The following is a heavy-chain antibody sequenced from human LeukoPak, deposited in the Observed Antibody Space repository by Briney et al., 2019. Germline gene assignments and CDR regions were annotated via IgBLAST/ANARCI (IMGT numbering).Heavy chain of an antibody. CDR1: GGSVSSTTYY. V-gene: IGHV4-39*01. J-gene: IGHJ5*02. CDR2: INYSGST. D-gene: IGHD3-22*01. CDR3: ARGTMMVGP. Sequence: SETLSLTCTVSGGSVSSTTYYWSWIRQPPGKGLEWIASINYSGSTYYNPSLKSRVTISVDTSKNQFSLKLSSVTAADTAVYYCARGTMMVGPWGQGTLVTVSS.